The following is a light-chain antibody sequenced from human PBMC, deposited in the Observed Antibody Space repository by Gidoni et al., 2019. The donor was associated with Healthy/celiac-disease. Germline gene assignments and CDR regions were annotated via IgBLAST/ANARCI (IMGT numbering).Light chain of an antibody. V-gene: IGKV3-20*01. J-gene: IGKJ3*01. CDR1: QSVSSSY. CDR3: QQYGSSPPRFT. CDR2: CAS. Sequence: ESVLTQSPGTLSLSPGERATLSCRASQSVSSSYLAWYQQKPGQSPRLLIYCASSRATGIPDRFSGSGSGTDFTLTISRREPEDFAVYYCQQYGSSPPRFTFGPGTKVDIK.